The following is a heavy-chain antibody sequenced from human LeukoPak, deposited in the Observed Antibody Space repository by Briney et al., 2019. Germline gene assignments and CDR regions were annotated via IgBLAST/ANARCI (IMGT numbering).Heavy chain of an antibody. J-gene: IGHJ4*02. CDR1: GDSISSYY. CDR3: ARARERWELLGRYYFDY. V-gene: IGHV4-59*01. CDR2: IYYSGST. D-gene: IGHD1-26*01. Sequence: SETLSLTCTVSGDSISSYYWSWIRQPPGKGLEWIGSIYYSGSTYYNPSLKSRVTISVDTSKNQFSLKLSSVTAADTAVYYCARARERWELLGRYYFDYWGQGTLVTVSS.